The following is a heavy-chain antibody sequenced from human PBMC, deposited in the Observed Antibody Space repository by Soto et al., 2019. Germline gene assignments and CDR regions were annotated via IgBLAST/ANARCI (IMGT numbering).Heavy chain of an antibody. CDR3: ARSETDYSRFDS. D-gene: IGHD3-9*01. CDR1: GYTFTRNA. CDR2: IDAGNGNT. V-gene: IGHV1-3*01. J-gene: IGHJ4*02. Sequence: ASVKVSCKASGYTFTRNAIHWVRQAPGQRLEWIGKIDAGNGNTKYSQKFQGRVTITRDTSASAAYMELSTLGSEDTSIYYCARSETDYSRFDSWGQGTVVTVSS.